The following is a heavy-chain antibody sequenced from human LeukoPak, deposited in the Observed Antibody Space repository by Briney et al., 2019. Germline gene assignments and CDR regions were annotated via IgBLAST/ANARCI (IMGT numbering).Heavy chain of an antibody. CDR2: IEGDGRST. Sequence: GGSLRLSCAASGFTLNNAWMSWVRQAPGMGLVWVSRIEGDGRSTTYADSVKGRFTISRDNAQNTLYLQMSSLRAEDTAVYYCARDGLYAMDVWGQGTTVTVSS. V-gene: IGHV3-74*01. CDR3: ARDGLYAMDV. J-gene: IGHJ6*02. CDR1: GFTLNNAW.